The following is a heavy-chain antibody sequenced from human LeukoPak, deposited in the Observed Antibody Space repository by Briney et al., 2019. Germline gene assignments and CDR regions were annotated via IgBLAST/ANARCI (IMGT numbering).Heavy chain of an antibody. J-gene: IGHJ4*02. Sequence: GGSLRLSCAASGFTFSSYAMSWVRQAPGKGLEWVSAISGSGGSTYYADSVKGRFTISRDNSKNTLYLQMNSLRAEDTAVYYCAKSDSWYDFWSGYYIGDYWGQGTLVTVSS. CDR1: GFTFSSYA. V-gene: IGHV3-23*01. CDR2: ISGSGGST. CDR3: AKSDSWYDFWSGYYIGDY. D-gene: IGHD3-3*01.